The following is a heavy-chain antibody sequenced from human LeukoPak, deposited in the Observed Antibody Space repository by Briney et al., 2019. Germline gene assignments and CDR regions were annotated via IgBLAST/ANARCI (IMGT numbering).Heavy chain of an antibody. CDR1: GDSISSDKW. V-gene: IGHV4-4*02. D-gene: IGHD3-10*01. J-gene: IGHJ3*02. CDR3: ARRGWGAGSLNAFDI. CDR2: FHHSVST. Sequence: SGTLSLTCDVSGDSISSDKWWSWVRQPPGKGLEYIGEFHHSVSTNYNPSLKSRLTISVDKSKNQFSLKLSSVTAADTAVYYCARRGWGAGSLNAFDIWGQGTMVTVSS.